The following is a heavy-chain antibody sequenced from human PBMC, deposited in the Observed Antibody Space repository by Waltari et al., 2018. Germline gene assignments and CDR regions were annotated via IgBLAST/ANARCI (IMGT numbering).Heavy chain of an antibody. D-gene: IGHD3-9*01. CDR1: GGSISSGSYY. V-gene: IGHV4-61*02. Sequence: QVQLQESGPGLVKPSQTLSLTCTVSGGSISSGSYYWSWIRQPAGTGLEWIGRIYTSGSTNYNPSLKSRVTISVDTSKNQFSLKLSSVTAADTAVYYCARATPYYDILTGQKRGHFDYWGQGTLVTVSS. J-gene: IGHJ4*02. CDR2: IYTSGST. CDR3: ARATPYYDILTGQKRGHFDY.